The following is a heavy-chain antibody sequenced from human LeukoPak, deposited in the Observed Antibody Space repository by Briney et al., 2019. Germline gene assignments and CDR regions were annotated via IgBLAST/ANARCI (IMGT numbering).Heavy chain of an antibody. J-gene: IGHJ4*02. CDR1: GVTLSNYA. CDR3: ATDYGDYEPIDY. D-gene: IGHD4-17*01. CDR2: ISFDGTNK. V-gene: IGHV3-30*04. Sequence: GRSLRLSCTASGVTLSNYAMNWVRRAPGRGLEWVAVISFDGTNKYYADSVEGRFSVSRDNSKNTLYLQMDSLRPDDTAIYYCATDYGDYEPIDYWGQGTLVTVSS.